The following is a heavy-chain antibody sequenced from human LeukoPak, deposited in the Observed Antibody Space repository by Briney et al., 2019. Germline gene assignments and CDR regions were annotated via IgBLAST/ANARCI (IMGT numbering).Heavy chain of an antibody. CDR1: GLTLSTYY. Sequence: QPGGSLILPCACSGLTLSTYYMSWVRQAPGKGLEWVSAISGSGGSTYYADSVKGRFTISRDNSKNTLFLQMSGLRAEDTAVYYCAKRDIFTAYRYFFDYWGQGTLVTVSS. D-gene: IGHD3-9*01. J-gene: IGHJ4*02. CDR2: ISGSGGST. V-gene: IGHV3-23*01. CDR3: AKRDIFTAYRYFFDY.